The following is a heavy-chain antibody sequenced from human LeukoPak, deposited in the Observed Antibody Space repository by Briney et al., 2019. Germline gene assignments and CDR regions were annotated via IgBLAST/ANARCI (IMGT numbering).Heavy chain of an antibody. D-gene: IGHD5-12*01. CDR3: AKGVATIVIGDLDY. CDR1: GFTFNSYA. J-gene: IGHJ4*02. V-gene: IGHV3-64*01. CDR2: ISSNGGST. Sequence: GGSLRLYCAASGFTFNSYAMHWVRQAPGKGLEYVSGISSNGGSTYYANSVKGRFTISRDNSKNTLYLQMGSLRAEDMAVYYCAKGVATIVIGDLDYWGQGTLVTVSS.